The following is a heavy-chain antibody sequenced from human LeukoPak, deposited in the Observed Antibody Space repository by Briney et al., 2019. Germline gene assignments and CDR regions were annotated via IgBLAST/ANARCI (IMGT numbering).Heavy chain of an antibody. V-gene: IGHV1-8*01. Sequence: ASVKVSCKASGYTFTSYDINWVRQATGQGLEWMGWMNPNSGNTGYAQKFQGRVTMTRNTSISTAYMELSSLRSEDTAVYYCARALEYCSSTSCLVNWFDPWGQGTLVTVSS. CDR2: MNPNSGNT. D-gene: IGHD2-2*01. CDR3: ARALEYCSSTSCLVNWFDP. J-gene: IGHJ5*02. CDR1: GYTFTSYD.